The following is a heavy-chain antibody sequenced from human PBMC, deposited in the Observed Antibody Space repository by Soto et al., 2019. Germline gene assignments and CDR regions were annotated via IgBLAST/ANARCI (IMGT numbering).Heavy chain of an antibody. D-gene: IGHD6-19*01. J-gene: IGHJ3*02. CDR2: INHSGGT. CDR3: ARVGLAVAGTVGSDAFDI. V-gene: IGHV4-34*01. Sequence: PSETLSLTCAVYGGSFSGYYWSWIRQPPGKGLEWIGEINHSGGTNYNPSLKSRVPISVDTSKNQFSLKLSSVTAADTAVYYFARVGLAVAGTVGSDAFDIWGQGTKVTVSS. CDR1: GGSFSGYY.